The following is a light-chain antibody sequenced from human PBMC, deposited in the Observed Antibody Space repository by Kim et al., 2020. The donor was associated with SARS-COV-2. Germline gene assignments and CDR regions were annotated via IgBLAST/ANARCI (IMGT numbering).Light chain of an antibody. CDR3: QQYDNLPLT. CDR1: PDISNF. Sequence: AFCGSRIPLPFPGSPDISNFFNWYQPEPGEAPKLLIYDASNLETGVPSRFSGSGSGTDFTFTISSLQPEDIATYYCQQYDNLPLTFGGGTKVDIK. J-gene: IGKJ4*01. V-gene: IGKV1-33*01. CDR2: DAS.